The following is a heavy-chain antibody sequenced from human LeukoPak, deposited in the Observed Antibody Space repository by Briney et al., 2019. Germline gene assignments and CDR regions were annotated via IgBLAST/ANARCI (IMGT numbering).Heavy chain of an antibody. CDR2: FDPEDGET. Sequence: GSVKVSCKVSGYTLTELFMHAVRQTPGKGRECMGGFDPEDGETHYAQKFQGRVTMTEQTSPETPPIGLSGLRSEDTAVYYCATVQYSSVWYRGFDYWGQGTLVTVSS. D-gene: IGHD6-19*01. V-gene: IGHV1-24*01. CDR3: ATVQYSSVWYRGFDY. CDR1: GYTLTELF. J-gene: IGHJ4*02.